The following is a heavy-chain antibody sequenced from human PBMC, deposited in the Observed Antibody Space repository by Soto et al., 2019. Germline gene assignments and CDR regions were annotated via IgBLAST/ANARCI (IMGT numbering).Heavy chain of an antibody. D-gene: IGHD3-10*01. CDR2: IYHSGST. Sequence: PSETLSLTCAVSGGSISSSNWWSWVRQPPGKGLEWIGEIYHSGSTNYNPSLKSRVTISVDKSKNQFSLKLSSVTAADTAVYYCARVGLTMVRGVDYYYYGMDVWGQGTTVTVSS. V-gene: IGHV4-4*02. CDR1: GGSISSSNW. CDR3: ARVGLTMVRGVDYYYYGMDV. J-gene: IGHJ6*02.